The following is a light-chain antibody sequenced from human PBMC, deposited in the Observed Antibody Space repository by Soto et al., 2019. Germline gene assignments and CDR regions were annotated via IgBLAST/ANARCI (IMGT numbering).Light chain of an antibody. Sequence: QSVLTQPPSASGTPGQRVTISCSGSSSNIGSNYVYWYQQIPGTAPKLLIYRNNQRPSGVPDRFSGSKSGTSASLAISGLRSEDEADYYCAAWDDSLSAPVVFGGGTKVTVL. CDR3: AAWDDSLSAPVV. J-gene: IGLJ2*01. V-gene: IGLV1-47*01. CDR2: RNN. CDR1: SSNIGSNY.